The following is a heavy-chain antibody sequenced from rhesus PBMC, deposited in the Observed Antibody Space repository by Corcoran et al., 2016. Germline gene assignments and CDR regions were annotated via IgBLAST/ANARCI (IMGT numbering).Heavy chain of an antibody. CDR2: RHGNSGST. D-gene: IGHD4-23*01. CDR3: ARCDSNRFDY. CDR1: GGSFSSYW. J-gene: IGHJ4*01. V-gene: IGHV4-80*01. Sequence: QVQLQESGPGLVKPSETLSLTCAVSGGSFSSYWWSWIRQPPGKGLEWIGERHGNSGSTNSNPHLKSLVTIAKDASKNQFSLKLSSVTAADTAVYYCARCDSNRFDYWGQGVLVTVSS.